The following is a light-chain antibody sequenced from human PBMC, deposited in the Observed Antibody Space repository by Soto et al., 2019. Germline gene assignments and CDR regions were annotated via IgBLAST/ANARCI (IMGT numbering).Light chain of an antibody. CDR1: QTVDSTY. CDR2: RAS. V-gene: IGKV3-20*01. CDR3: HRYNSAPFT. J-gene: IGKJ3*01. Sequence: EVVLTQSPGTLSLSPGERATLSCRASQTVDSTYLAWYQQKPGQAPRLLIYRASSRAAGVPDRFSGSGSGTDFTLTISKPDPEDVATYYCHRYNSAPFTFGPGTKVDIK.